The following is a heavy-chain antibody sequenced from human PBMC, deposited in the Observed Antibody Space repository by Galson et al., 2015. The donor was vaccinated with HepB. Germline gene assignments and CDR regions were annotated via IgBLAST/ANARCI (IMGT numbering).Heavy chain of an antibody. V-gene: IGHV3-11*01. CDR1: GLTLSDYY. J-gene: IGHJ4*02. CDR3: AREITIFGVATFDY. Sequence: SLRLSCAASGLTLSDYYMSWIRQAPGKGLEWVSYISSSGSTIYYADSVKGRFTISRDNAKNSLYLQMNSLRAEDTAVYYCAREITIFGVATFDYWGQGTLVTVSS. CDR2: ISSSGSTI. D-gene: IGHD3-3*01.